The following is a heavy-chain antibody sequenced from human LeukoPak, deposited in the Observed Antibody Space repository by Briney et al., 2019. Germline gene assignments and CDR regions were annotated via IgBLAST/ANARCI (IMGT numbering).Heavy chain of an antibody. Sequence: PGGSLRLSCAASGFIFSSYWMSWVRQAPGKGLEWVANIKQDGSEKYYVDSVKGRFTISRDNAKNSLYLQMNSLRAEDTAVYYCARDLESAYYDFWSGFLGHHWFDPWGQGTLVTVSS. CDR1: GFIFSSYW. J-gene: IGHJ5*02. D-gene: IGHD3-3*01. CDR3: ARDLESAYYDFWSGFLGHHWFDP. V-gene: IGHV3-7*01. CDR2: IKQDGSEK.